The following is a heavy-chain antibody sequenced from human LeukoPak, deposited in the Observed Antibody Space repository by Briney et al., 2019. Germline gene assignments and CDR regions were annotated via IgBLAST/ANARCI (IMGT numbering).Heavy chain of an antibody. CDR2: IYHGGST. Sequence: PSETLSLTCAVSGGSINSGGYSWSWIRQPPGKGPEWIGYIYHGGSTHYNPSLKSRVTISVDTSKNQFSLKLSSVTAADTAVYYCARQVAAAGYWFDPWGQGTLVTVSS. J-gene: IGHJ5*02. CDR3: ARQVAAAGYWFDP. D-gene: IGHD6-13*01. CDR1: GGSINSGGYS. V-gene: IGHV4-30-2*01.